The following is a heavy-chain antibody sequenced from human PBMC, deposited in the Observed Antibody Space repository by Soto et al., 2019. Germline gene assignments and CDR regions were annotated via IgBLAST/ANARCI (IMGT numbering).Heavy chain of an antibody. CDR3: AKDSGMGELLLDAFDI. CDR1: GFTFSSYA. CDR2: ISGSGGST. D-gene: IGHD1-26*01. J-gene: IGHJ3*02. V-gene: IGHV3-23*01. Sequence: EVQLLESGGGLVQPGGSLRLSCAASGFTFSSYAMSWVRQAPGKGLEWVSAISGSGGSTYYADSVKGRFTISRDNSKNTLYLQMNSLRAEDTAVYYCAKDSGMGELLLDAFDIWGQGTMVTVSS.